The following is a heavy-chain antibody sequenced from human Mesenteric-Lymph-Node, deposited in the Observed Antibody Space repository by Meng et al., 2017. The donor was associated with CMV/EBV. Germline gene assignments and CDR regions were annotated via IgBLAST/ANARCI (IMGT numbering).Heavy chain of an antibody. V-gene: IGHV1-69*01. D-gene: IGHD2-2*01. J-gene: IGHJ4*02. CDR2: FIPIFGTA. CDR3: ARACSSTSCYGNFDY. CDR1: GGTFSKYA. Sequence: GGTFSKYAISWVRQAPGHGLEWMGGFIPIFGTADYAQKFQGRVMITADDSTSMAYMELSSLRSDDTAVYYCARACSSTSCYGNFDYWGQGTLVTVSS.